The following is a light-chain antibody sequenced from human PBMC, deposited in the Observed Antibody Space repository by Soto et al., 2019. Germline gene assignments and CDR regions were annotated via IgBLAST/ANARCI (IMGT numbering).Light chain of an antibody. V-gene: IGKV1-39*01. CDR3: QQSYSSPRT. J-gene: IGKJ1*01. CDR2: AAS. CDR1: QSISSY. Sequence: DIQMTQSPSSLSAFVGDRVTITCRASQSISSYLNWYQQKPGKAPKVLIYAASSLHTGVPSRFSGSGSGTHLTLTISSLQPEDFATYYCQQSYSSPRTFGQGTKV.